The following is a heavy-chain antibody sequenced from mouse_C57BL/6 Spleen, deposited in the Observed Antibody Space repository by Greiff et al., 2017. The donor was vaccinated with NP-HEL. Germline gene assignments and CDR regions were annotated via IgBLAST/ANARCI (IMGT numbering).Heavy chain of an antibody. D-gene: IGHD1-2*01. V-gene: IGHV3-2*02. J-gene: IGHJ2*01. CDR3: ARTARIKY. CDR1: GYSITSGYG. Sequence: EVQLQQSGPGLVKPSQSLSLTCTVTGYSITSGYGWNWIRQFPGNKLEWMGYISYSGSTNYNPSLKSRISITRDTSNNQFFLQLNSVTTEDTATYYCARTARIKYWGQGTTLTVSS. CDR2: ISYSGST.